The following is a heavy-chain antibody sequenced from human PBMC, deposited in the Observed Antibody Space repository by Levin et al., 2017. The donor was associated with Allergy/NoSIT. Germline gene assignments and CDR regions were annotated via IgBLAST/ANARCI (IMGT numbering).Heavy chain of an antibody. CDR3: ARAEARQLPPGGYYYFHY. V-gene: IGHV4-59*11. J-gene: IGHJ4*02. D-gene: IGHD2-2*01. CDR2: MYNSGST. Sequence: SETLSLTCSVSGDSISSHCWSWIRQPPGKGLQWIGSMYNSGSTNYNPSLEGRVTISVDTSKNQFSLKLSSVTAADTAVYYCARAEARQLPPGGYYYFHYWGQGTLVTASS. CDR1: GDSISSHC.